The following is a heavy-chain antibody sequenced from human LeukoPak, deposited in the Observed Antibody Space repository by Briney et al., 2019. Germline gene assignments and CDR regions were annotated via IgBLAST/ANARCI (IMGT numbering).Heavy chain of an antibody. CDR2: IDPHSGGT. CDR3: AREYYHGSGRKYAFDI. D-gene: IGHD3-22*01. V-gene: IGHV1-2*02. Sequence: ASVKVSCKASGYTFTDYYMHWVRQAPGQGLEWMGWIDPHSGGTNYAQKFQGRVTMTRDTSISTAYMELSRLRSDDTAVYYCAREYYHGSGRKYAFDIWGQGTMVTVSS. CDR1: GYTFTDYY. J-gene: IGHJ3*02.